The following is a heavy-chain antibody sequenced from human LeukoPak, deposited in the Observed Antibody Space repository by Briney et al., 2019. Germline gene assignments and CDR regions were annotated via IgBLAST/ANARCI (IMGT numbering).Heavy chain of an antibody. V-gene: IGHV4-59*01. D-gene: IGHD3-9*01. J-gene: IGHJ4*02. CDR2: IYYSGST. CDR1: GGSISSYY. Sequence: MTSETLSLTCSVSGGSISSYYWSWIRQPPGKGLEWIGYIYYSGSTNYNPSLKSRVTISVDTSKNQFSLKLSSVTAADTAVYYCAREYYDILTGYYGFDYWGQGTLVTVSS. CDR3: AREYYDILTGYYGFDY.